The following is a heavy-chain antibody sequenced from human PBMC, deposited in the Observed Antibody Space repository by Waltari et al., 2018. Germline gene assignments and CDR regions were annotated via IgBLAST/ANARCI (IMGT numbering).Heavy chain of an antibody. CDR3: ALVRYSYGYELGY. CDR2: IIPIFGTA. V-gene: IGHV1-69*13. D-gene: IGHD5-18*01. J-gene: IGHJ4*02. Sequence: QVQLVQSGAEVKKPGSSVKVFCNASGGTFSSYAISWVRQAPGQGLEWMGGIIPIFGTANYAQKFQGRVTITADESTSTAYMELSSLRSEDTAVYYCALVRYSYGYELGYWGQGTLVTVSS. CDR1: GGTFSSYA.